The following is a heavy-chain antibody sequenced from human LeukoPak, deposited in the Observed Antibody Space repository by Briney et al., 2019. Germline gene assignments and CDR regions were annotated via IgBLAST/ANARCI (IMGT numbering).Heavy chain of an antibody. CDR2: INPNSGGT. J-gene: IGHJ5*02. CDR1: GYTFTGYY. CDR3: AREWGYSGSYGDNNWFDP. D-gene: IGHD1-26*01. Sequence: ASVKVSCKASGYTFTGYYMHWVRRAPGQGLEWMGWINPNSGGTNYAQKFQGRVTMTRDTSISTAYMELSRLRSDDTAVYYCAREWGYSGSYGDNNWFDPWGQGTLVTVSS. V-gene: IGHV1-2*02.